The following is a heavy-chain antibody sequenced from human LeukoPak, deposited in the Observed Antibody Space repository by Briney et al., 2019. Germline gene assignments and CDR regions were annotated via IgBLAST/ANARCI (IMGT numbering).Heavy chain of an antibody. V-gene: IGHV3-33*03. CDR2: IWYDGSIQ. CDR3: ASGAYSYGVDY. D-gene: IGHD5-18*01. J-gene: IGHJ4*02. Sequence: PGGSLRLSCAASGFTFSSYGLHWVRQAPGKGLEWVALIWYDGSIQYYADSVKGRFTISRDNAKNSLYLQMNSLRAEDTAVYYCASGAYSYGVDYWGQGTLVTVSS. CDR1: GFTFSSYG.